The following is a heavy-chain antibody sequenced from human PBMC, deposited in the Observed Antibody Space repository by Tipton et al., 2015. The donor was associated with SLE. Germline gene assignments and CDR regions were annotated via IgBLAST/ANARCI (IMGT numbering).Heavy chain of an antibody. D-gene: IGHD6-6*01. V-gene: IGHV4-59*01. J-gene: IGHJ3*02. Sequence: TLSLTCTVSAGSLSGYYWSWIRQPPGEGLEWIGYIYHSGSTQYNPSLKSRVTMSVDTSKNQFSLRMRSMTAADTAVYYCARGASDAFDIWGQGTMVTVSS. CDR2: IYHSGST. CDR3: ARGASDAFDI. CDR1: AGSLSGYY.